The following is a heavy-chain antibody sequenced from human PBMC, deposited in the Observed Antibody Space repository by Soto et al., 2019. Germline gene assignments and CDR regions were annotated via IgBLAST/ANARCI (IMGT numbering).Heavy chain of an antibody. Sequence: QVQLQQWGAGLLKPSETLSLTCAVYGGSFSGYYWTWIRQAPGKGLEWIGEINHCGGTNYNSSLKGRVNISVDTSKNQFSLILYSVTAADTAVYYCARDRQYYQFWSGCQNEGPCAMDVWGQGTTVTVSS. CDR2: INHCGGT. CDR3: ARDRQYYQFWSGCQNEGPCAMDV. CDR1: GGSFSGYY. D-gene: IGHD3-3*02. V-gene: IGHV4-34*02. J-gene: IGHJ6*02.